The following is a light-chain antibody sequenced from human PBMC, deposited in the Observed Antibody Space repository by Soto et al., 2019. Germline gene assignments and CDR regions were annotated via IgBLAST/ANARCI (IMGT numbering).Light chain of an antibody. CDR3: QQYGYSPIT. J-gene: IGKJ5*01. CDR1: QSIARTY. Sequence: EVVLTQSPGTLSLSPGERATLSCRASQSIARTYLAWYQQKPGQAPRLLIYAISTRATGIPDRFSASGSGTDFTLTISGLETEDFAVYYCQQYGYSPITFGQGTRLEIK. V-gene: IGKV3-20*01. CDR2: AIS.